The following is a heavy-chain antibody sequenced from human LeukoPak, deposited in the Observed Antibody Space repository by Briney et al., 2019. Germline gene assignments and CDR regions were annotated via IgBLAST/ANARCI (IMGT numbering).Heavy chain of an antibody. V-gene: IGHV1-46*01. CDR2: INPSGGST. CDR1: GYTFTSYY. Sequence: ASVKVSCKASGYTFTSYYMHWVRQAPGQGLEWMGIINPSGGSTSYAQKFQGRVTMSRDTSTSTVYMELSSLRSEDTAVYYCAREYSGYYFDYWGQGTLVTVSS. J-gene: IGHJ4*02. CDR3: AREYSGYYFDY. D-gene: IGHD5-12*01.